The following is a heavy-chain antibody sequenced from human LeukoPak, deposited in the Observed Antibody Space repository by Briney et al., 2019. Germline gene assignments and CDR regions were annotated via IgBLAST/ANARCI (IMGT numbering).Heavy chain of an antibody. CDR2: IYPRDGST. CDR3: ARDQEGFDY. J-gene: IGHJ4*02. CDR1: GYSFTTNN. Sequence: ASVKVSCKESGYSFTTNNKHWVRKAPGQGLEWMGMIYPRDGSTSYAQRFQDRVTVTRDTSTSTVHMELSGLRSEDTAVYYCARDQEGFDYWGQGTLVTVSS. V-gene: IGHV1-46*01.